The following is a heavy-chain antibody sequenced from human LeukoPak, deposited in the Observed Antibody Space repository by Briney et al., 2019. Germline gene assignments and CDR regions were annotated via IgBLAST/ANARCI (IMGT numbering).Heavy chain of an antibody. D-gene: IGHD3-10*01. CDR3: AKDIRIYYGSGSYYPNEYYYYGLDV. J-gene: IGHJ6*02. V-gene: IGHV3-9*01. Sequence: PGGSLRLSCAASGFTFDDYAMHWVRQVPGKGLEWVSGISWNSGSIGYADSVKGRFTISRDNAKNSLYLQMNSLRAEDTALYYCAKDIRIYYGSGSYYPNEYYYYGLDVWGQGTTVTVSS. CDR1: GFTFDDYA. CDR2: ISWNSGSI.